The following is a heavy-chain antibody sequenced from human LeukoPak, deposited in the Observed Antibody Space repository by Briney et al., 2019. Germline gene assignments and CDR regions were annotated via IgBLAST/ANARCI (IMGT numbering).Heavy chain of an antibody. CDR3: AREVAPTVVTGTTPPGFYFDY. CDR1: GGSISSGGYY. D-gene: IGHD1-7*01. Sequence: SETLSLTCTVSGGSISSGGYYWSWIRQHPGKGLEWIGYIYYSGSTYYNPSLKSRVTISVDTSKNQFSLKLSSVTAADTAVDYCAREVAPTVVTGTTPPGFYFDYWGQGTLVTVSS. J-gene: IGHJ4*02. V-gene: IGHV4-31*03. CDR2: IYYSGST.